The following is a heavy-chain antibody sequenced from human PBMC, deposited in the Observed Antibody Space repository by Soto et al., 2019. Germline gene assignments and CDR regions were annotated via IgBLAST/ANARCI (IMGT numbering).Heavy chain of an antibody. V-gene: IGHV6-1*01. J-gene: IGHJ4*02. CDR2: TYYRSKWYN. Sequence: PSQTLSLTCAISGDSVSSNSAAWNWIRQSPSRGLEWLGRTYYRSKWYNDYAVSVKSRITINPDTSKNQSSLQLNSVTLEDTAVYYCAREYCSGGSCDYYFDYWGQGTLVTVSS. D-gene: IGHD2-15*01. CDR3: AREYCSGGSCDYYFDY. CDR1: GDSVSSNSAA.